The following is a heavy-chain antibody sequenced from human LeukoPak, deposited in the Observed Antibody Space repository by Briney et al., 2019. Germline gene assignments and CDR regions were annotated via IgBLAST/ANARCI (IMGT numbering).Heavy chain of an antibody. CDR3: ASGEVGVVYRAGGRYYYYYHAMDV. Sequence: ASVKVSCKASGYTFTTFDINWVRQATGQGLEWMGSMNPNSGNTGHAQKFQGRVSLTTDTSTSTAYMELRSLRSDDTAVYYCASGEVGVVYRAGGRYYYYYHAMDVWGQGTTVTVSS. J-gene: IGHJ6*02. CDR2: MNPNSGNT. CDR1: GYTFTTFD. V-gene: IGHV1-8*01. D-gene: IGHD2-15*01.